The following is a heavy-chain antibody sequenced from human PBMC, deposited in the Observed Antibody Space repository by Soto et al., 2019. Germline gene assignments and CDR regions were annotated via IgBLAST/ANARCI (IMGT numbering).Heavy chain of an antibody. CDR3: ASPSYGSGSYY. Sequence: QVQLVQSGAEVKKPGASVKVSCKASGYTFSNYLLHWVRQAPGQGLEWMGWINAGNGHTKYSQKFQGRGTFTRDTSATTAYIELSSLRSEDTAVYYCASPSYGSGSYYWGQGTLVTVSS. CDR2: INAGNGHT. J-gene: IGHJ4*02. V-gene: IGHV1-3*01. D-gene: IGHD3-10*01. CDR1: GYTFSNYL.